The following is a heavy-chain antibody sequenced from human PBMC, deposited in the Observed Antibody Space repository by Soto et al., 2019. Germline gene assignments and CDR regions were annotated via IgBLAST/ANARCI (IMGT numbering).Heavy chain of an antibody. CDR3: ARRNYVGLYFDY. Sequence: WGSPRLSCAASGVTVCSYAMSGVRQAPGKGLEWVSVISGSGDSTYYADSVKGRFTISRDNSKNTLYLQMNSLRAEDTAVYYCARRNYVGLYFDYWGQGTLVTVSS. CDR2: ISGSGDST. J-gene: IGHJ4*02. D-gene: IGHD1-7*01. CDR1: GVTVCSYA. V-gene: IGHV3-23*01.